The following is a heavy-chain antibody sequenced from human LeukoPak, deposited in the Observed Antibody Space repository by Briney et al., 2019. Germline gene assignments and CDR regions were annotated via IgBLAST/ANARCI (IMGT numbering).Heavy chain of an antibody. D-gene: IGHD6-6*01. CDR2: ISAYNGDT. V-gene: IGHV1-18*01. Sequence: ASVKVSCKASGYTLTTYGISWMRQAPGQGLEWMGWISAYNGDTKYAQKFQGRVTMTTETPTSTAYMELRSLRYDDTAVYYCARDLVAARPGWFDPWGQGTLVTVSS. CDR1: GYTLTTYG. J-gene: IGHJ5*02. CDR3: ARDLVAARPGWFDP.